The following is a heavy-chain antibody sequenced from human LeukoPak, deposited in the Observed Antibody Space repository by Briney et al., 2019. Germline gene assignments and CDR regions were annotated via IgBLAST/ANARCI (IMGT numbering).Heavy chain of an antibody. D-gene: IGHD3-16*01. CDR2: INHNGNVN. V-gene: IGHV3-7*03. Sequence: GGSLRLSCAASGFTFSSYWMNWARQAPGKGLEWVASINHNGNVNYYVDSVKGRFTISGDNAKNSLYLQMSNLRAEDTAVYYCARDGGPHSPRFGAFDIWGQGTMVTVSS. J-gene: IGHJ3*02. CDR1: GFTFSSYW. CDR3: ARDGGPHSPRFGAFDI.